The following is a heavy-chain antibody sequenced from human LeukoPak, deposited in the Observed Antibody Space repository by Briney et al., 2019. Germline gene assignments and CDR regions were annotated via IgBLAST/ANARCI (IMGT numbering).Heavy chain of an antibody. CDR2: ISYDGSNK. V-gene: IGHV3-30-3*01. CDR1: GLTFSSYA. D-gene: IGHD3-22*01. CDR3: ARDTLQSNYYDSSGYYFVY. J-gene: IGHJ4*02. Sequence: PGGSLRLSCAASGLTFSSYAMHWVRQAPGKGLEWVAVISYDGSNKYYADSVKGRFTISRDNSKNTLYLQMNSLRAEDTAVYYCARDTLQSNYYDSSGYYFVYWGQGTLVTVSS.